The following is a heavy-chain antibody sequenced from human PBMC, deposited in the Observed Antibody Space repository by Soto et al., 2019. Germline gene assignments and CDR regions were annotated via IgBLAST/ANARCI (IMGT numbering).Heavy chain of an antibody. D-gene: IGHD3-3*01. V-gene: IGHV4-59*01. J-gene: IGHJ5*02. CDR2: IYYSGST. Sequence: SETLSLTCTVSGGSISSYYWSWIRQPPGKGLEWIGYIYYSGSTNYNPSLKSRVTISVDTSKNQFSLKLSSVTAADTAVYYCARGTYYDFWSGQIGWFDHWGQGTLVTVSS. CDR1: GGSISSYY. CDR3: ARGTYYDFWSGQIGWFDH.